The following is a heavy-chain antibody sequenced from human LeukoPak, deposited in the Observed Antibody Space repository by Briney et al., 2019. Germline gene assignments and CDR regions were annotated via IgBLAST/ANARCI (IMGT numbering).Heavy chain of an antibody. CDR2: ISSSGNTI. CDR3: AKAHSPLRYFDWLFDY. J-gene: IGHJ4*02. V-gene: IGHV3-11*01. Sequence: GGSLRLSCAASGFTFSDYFMSWIRQAPGKGLEWLSYISSSGNTIYYADSVKGRFTISRDNAKNSLYLQMNSLRAEDTALYYCAKAHSPLRYFDWLFDYWGQGTLVTVSS. CDR1: GFTFSDYF. D-gene: IGHD3-9*01.